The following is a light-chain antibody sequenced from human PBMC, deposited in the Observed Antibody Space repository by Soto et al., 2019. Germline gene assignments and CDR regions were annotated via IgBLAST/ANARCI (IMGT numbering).Light chain of an antibody. CDR2: SDN. Sequence: QSVLTQTPSASGTPGQRVTISCSGSSSNIGSYYVNWYQQLPGTAPKLLIFSDNQRPSGVPDRFSGSKSSASASLAISGLQSEDEADYYCAAWDDSLNGHVVFGGGTKLTVL. V-gene: IGLV1-44*01. J-gene: IGLJ2*01. CDR1: SSNIGSYY. CDR3: AAWDDSLNGHVV.